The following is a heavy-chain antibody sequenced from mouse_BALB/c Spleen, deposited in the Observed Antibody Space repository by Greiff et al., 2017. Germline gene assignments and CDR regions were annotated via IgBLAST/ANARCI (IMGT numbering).Heavy chain of an antibody. Sequence: EVKLMESGGGLVQPGGSLKLSCAASGFTFSSYGMSWVRQTPDKRLELVATINSNGGSTYYPDSVKGRFTISRDNAKNTLYLQMSSLKSEDTAMYYCARATGTYFDVWGAGTTVTVSS. V-gene: IGHV5-6-3*01. CDR3: ARATGTYFDV. J-gene: IGHJ1*01. CDR1: GFTFSSYG. D-gene: IGHD4-1*02. CDR2: INSNGGST.